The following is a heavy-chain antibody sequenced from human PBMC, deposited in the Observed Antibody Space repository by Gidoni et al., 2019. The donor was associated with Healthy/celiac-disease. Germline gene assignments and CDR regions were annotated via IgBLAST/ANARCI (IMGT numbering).Heavy chain of an antibody. CDR3: ARDQGMIAWAFDI. CDR1: GGSISSGGYY. V-gene: IGHV4-31*03. Sequence: QVQLQESGPGLVKPSQTLSLTCTVSGGSISSGGYYWSWIRQHPGKGLEWIGYSYYSGSTYYNPSLKSRVTISVDTSKNQFSLKLSSVTAADTAVYYCARDQGMIAWAFDIWGQGTMVTVSS. D-gene: IGHD3-22*01. J-gene: IGHJ3*02. CDR2: SYYSGST.